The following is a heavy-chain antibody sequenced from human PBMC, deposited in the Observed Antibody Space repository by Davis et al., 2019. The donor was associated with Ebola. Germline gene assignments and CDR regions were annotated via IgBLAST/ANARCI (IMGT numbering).Heavy chain of an antibody. Sequence: AASVKVSCKASGYAFTSYDINWVRQATGQGLEWMVWMNPNSGNTGYVERFQGRVTMSRNTSIITAYMELSSLRSEDTAVYYCARSGVRGYYNGMDVWGQGTTVTVSS. CDR2: MNPNSGNT. CDR1: GYAFTSYD. D-gene: IGHD1-14*01. J-gene: IGHJ6*02. V-gene: IGHV1-8*01. CDR3: ARSGVRGYYNGMDV.